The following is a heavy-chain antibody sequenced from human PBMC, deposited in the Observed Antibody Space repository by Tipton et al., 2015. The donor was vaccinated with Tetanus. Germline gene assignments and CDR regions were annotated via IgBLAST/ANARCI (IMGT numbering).Heavy chain of an antibody. CDR2: TYYSGST. J-gene: IGHJ3*02. D-gene: IGHD2-21*02. Sequence: TLSLTCTVSGASIGSISYYWSWIRQPPGKGLEWIGYTYYSGSTGYNPSLKSRVTISIDSSKNQFSLKLTSVTDADTAVYYCVRDHARACGGDCYPGGFDIWGQGTMVSVSS. CDR3: VRDHARACGGDCYPGGFDI. CDR1: GASIGSISYY. V-gene: IGHV4-30-4*01.